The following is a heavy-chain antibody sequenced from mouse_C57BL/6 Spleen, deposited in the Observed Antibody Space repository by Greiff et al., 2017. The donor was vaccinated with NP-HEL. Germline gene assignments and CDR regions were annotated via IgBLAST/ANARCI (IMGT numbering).Heavy chain of an antibody. J-gene: IGHJ1*03. CDR1: GFNIKDYY. V-gene: IGHV14-1*01. CDR3: TTVYYGNYRGYFDV. Sequence: VQLQQSGAELVRPGASVKLSCTASGFNIKDYYMHWVKQRPEQGLEWIGRIDPEDGDTEYAPKFQGKATMTADTSSNTAYLQLSSLTSEDTAVYYCTTVYYGNYRGYFDVWGTGTTVTVSS. CDR2: IDPEDGDT. D-gene: IGHD2-1*01.